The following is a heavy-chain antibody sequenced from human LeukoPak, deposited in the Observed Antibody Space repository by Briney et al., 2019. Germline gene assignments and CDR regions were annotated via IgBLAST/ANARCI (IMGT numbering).Heavy chain of an antibody. J-gene: IGHJ4*01. CDR1: GYSINDGHY. V-gene: IGHV4-38-2*02. CDR3: AKEETYSSIPCYFEY. D-gene: IGHD2-21*01. Sequence: SETLSLTCTVSGYSINDGHYWGWIRQPPGKGLEWIGSIYHSGSTYDSPSLKSRVTMSVDTSKNQFSLKLSSVTVADTAVYYCAKEETYSSIPCYFEYWGHGTLVTVSS. CDR2: IYHSGST.